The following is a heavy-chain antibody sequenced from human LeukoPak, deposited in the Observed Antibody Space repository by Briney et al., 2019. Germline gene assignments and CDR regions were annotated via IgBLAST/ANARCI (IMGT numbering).Heavy chain of an antibody. Sequence: PSETLSLTCAVSGYSISSGYYWGWIRQPPGKGLEWIGSIYRSGSTYYNPSLKSRVTISVDTSKNQFSLKLSSVTAAGTAVYYCARRGYSYEIDYWGQGTLVTVSS. V-gene: IGHV4-38-2*01. J-gene: IGHJ4*02. CDR3: ARRGYSYEIDY. CDR1: GYSISSGYY. CDR2: IYRSGST. D-gene: IGHD5-18*01.